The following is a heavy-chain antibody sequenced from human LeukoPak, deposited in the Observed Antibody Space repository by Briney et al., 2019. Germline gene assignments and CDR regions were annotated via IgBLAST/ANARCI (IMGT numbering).Heavy chain of an antibody. J-gene: IGHJ4*02. Sequence: GGSLRLSCAASGFTFSGYGMHWVRQAPGKGLVWVSIIYSGGSTYYADSVKGRFTISRDNPKNTLYLQMNSLRAEDTAVYYCARIRGGWYIDYWGQGILVTVSS. V-gene: IGHV3-53*01. CDR3: ARIRGGWYIDY. CDR1: GFTFSGYG. D-gene: IGHD3-10*01. CDR2: IYSGGST.